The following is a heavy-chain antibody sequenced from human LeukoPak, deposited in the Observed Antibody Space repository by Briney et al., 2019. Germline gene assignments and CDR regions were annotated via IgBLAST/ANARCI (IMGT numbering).Heavy chain of an antibody. CDR1: GYTFNGNS. D-gene: IGHD6-13*01. V-gene: IGHV1-2*06. J-gene: IGHJ3*02. CDR3: ARGGSDAFDI. Sequence: ASVKVFCKTSGYTFNGNSVNWVRQAPGQGLEWMGRINPNSGGTNYAQKFQGRVTMTRDTSISTAYMELSRLRSDDTAVYYCARGGSDAFDIWGQGTMVTVSS. CDR2: INPNSGGT.